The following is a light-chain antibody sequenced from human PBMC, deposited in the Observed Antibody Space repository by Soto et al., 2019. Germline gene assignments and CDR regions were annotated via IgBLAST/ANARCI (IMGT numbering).Light chain of an antibody. J-gene: IGKJ1*01. CDR2: DAS. Sequence: DIQMTQSPATLSASVGDRVTITCRATKNVGDWLAWYQQKPGKAPKLLIHDASSLHSGVPSRFSGSGSGTEFTLTITSLQADDFATYYCQQYKKSWTFGQGTQVDIK. CDR3: QQYKKSWT. CDR1: KNVGDW. V-gene: IGKV1-5*01.